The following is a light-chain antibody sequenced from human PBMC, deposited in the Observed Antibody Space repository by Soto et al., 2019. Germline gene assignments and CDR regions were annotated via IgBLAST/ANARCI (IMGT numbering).Light chain of an antibody. CDR1: SSDVGGYNY. CDR2: EVS. CDR3: SSYTSSSTLV. J-gene: IGLJ2*01. Sequence: QSALTPPASASGSPGQSITISCTRTSSDVGGYNYVSWYQQHPGKAPKLMIYEVSNRPSGVSNRFSGSKSGNTASLTISGLQAEDEADYYCSSYTSSSTLVFGGGTKLTVL. V-gene: IGLV2-14*01.